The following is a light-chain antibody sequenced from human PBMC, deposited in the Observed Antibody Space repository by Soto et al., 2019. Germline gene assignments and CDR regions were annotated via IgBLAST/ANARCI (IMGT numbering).Light chain of an antibody. Sequence: QSGLTQPPSVSGAPGQRDTSSCTGSSPNIGAGYDVHWYQQVAGTAPKLLIFRNNNRPSGVPDRFSGSKSGTSASLAISGLQAEDEADYYCQSYDSSLSGLYVFGTGTKLTVL. CDR2: RNN. V-gene: IGLV1-40*01. J-gene: IGLJ1*01. CDR1: SPNIGAGYD. CDR3: QSYDSSLSGLYV.